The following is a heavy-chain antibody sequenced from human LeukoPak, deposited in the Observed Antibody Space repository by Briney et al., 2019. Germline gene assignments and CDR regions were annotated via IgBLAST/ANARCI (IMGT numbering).Heavy chain of an antibody. V-gene: IGHV1-69*01. CDR2: IIPIFGTA. J-gene: IGHJ4*02. Sequence: ASVKVSCKASGGTFSRYAISWVRQAPGQGLEWMGGIIPIFGTANYAQKFQGRVTITADESTSTAYMELSSLRSEDTAVYYCARERYYDFWSGSDYWGQGTLVTVSS. D-gene: IGHD3-3*01. CDR1: GGTFSRYA. CDR3: ARERYYDFWSGSDY.